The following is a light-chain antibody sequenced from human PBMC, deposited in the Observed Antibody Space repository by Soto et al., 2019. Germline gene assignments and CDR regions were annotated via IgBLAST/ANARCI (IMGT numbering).Light chain of an antibody. V-gene: IGKV3-11*01. CDR3: QQRSSWPLT. CDR1: QSIRSY. CDR2: DAS. Sequence: EIVLTQSPATLSLSPWDSATLSCRASQSIRSYLAWYQQKRGQAPRLLIYDASNRATGIPARFSGSGSGTDFSLTISSLEPEDFAVYYCQQRSSWPLTFGGGTKVDIK. J-gene: IGKJ4*01.